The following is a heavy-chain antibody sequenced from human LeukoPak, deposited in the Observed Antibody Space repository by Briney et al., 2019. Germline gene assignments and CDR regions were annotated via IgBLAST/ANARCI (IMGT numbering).Heavy chain of an antibody. CDR3: ARPGYYYYAMDV. CDR2: ITSSSTM. J-gene: IGHJ6*02. Sequence: GGSLRLSCAASGFTFSSYSMIWVRQAPGRGLECVSYITSSSTMYYSDSVKGGFTISRDKTKNSLYLQMNSLRDEDTAVYYCARPGYYYYAMDVWGQGTTVTVSS. CDR1: GFTFSSYS. V-gene: IGHV3-48*02.